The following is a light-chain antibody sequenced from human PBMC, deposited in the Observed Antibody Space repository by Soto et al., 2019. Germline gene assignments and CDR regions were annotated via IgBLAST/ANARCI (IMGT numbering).Light chain of an antibody. J-gene: IGKJ2*01. V-gene: IGKV4-1*01. Sequence: DIVMTQSPDSLAVSLGERATINCKSSQSVLYSSNNNNYLAWYQQKPGQPPRLLIYWASTRESGVPDRFSGSESGTDFTLTISSLQAEDVAVYSCQQYYSTPPTFGQGTKLEIK. CDR1: QSVLYSSNNNNY. CDR3: QQYYSTPPT. CDR2: WAS.